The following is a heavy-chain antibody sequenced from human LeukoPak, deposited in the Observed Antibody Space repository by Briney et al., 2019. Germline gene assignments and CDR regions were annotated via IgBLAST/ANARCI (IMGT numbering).Heavy chain of an antibody. CDR2: ISGSGGST. J-gene: IGHJ5*02. CDR1: GFTFGTYA. V-gene: IGHV3-23*01. CDR3: AKGPSSSWSNWFDP. Sequence: GGSLRLSCAASGFTFGTYAMTWVRQAPGKGLEWVSVISGSGGSTYYADSVKGRFTISRDNSKNTLYLQMNSLRAEDTAVYYCAKGPSSSWSNWFDPWGQGTLVTVSS. D-gene: IGHD6-13*01.